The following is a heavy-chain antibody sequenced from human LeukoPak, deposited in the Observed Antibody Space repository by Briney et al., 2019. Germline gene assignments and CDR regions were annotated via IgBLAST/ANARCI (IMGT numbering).Heavy chain of an antibody. D-gene: IGHD2-15*01. CDR3: ARDFSYCSGGSCYSVFDY. J-gene: IGHJ4*02. Sequence: GGSLRLSCAASGFTFSSNYMSWVRQAPGKGLEWVSVIYSGGSTYYADSVKGRFTISRDNSKNTLYLQMNSLRAEDTAVYYCARDFSYCSGGSCYSVFDYWGQGTLVTVSS. CDR1: GFTFSSNY. CDR2: IYSGGST. V-gene: IGHV3-53*01.